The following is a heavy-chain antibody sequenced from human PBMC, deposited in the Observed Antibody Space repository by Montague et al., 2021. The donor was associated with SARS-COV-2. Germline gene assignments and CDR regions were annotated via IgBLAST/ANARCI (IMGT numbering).Heavy chain of an antibody. J-gene: IGHJ3*02. D-gene: IGHD1-26*01. CDR3: AFSAFPTGAFDI. Sequence: SLRLSCAASGFTFSDYYMSWIRQAPGKGLEWVSYISGSSSYTNCADSVKGRFTISRDNAKNSLYLQMNSLRAEDTAVYYCAFSAFPTGAFDIWGQGTMVTVSS. V-gene: IGHV3-11*03. CDR2: ISGSSSYT. CDR1: GFTFSDYY.